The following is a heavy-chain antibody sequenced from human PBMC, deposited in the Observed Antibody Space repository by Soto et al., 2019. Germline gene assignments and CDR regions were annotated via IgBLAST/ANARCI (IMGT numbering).Heavy chain of an antibody. D-gene: IGHD6-13*01. Sequence: GGSLRLSCAASGFTFSSYSMNWVRQAPGKGLEWVSSISSSSSYIYYADSVKGRFTISRDNAKNSLYPQMNSLRAEDTAVYYCARGSSWSLGWFDPWGQGTLVTVSS. CDR1: GFTFSSYS. CDR2: ISSSSSYI. V-gene: IGHV3-21*01. CDR3: ARGSSWSLGWFDP. J-gene: IGHJ5*02.